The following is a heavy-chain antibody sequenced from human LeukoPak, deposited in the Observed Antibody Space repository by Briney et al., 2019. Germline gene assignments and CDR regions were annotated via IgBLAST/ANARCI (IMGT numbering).Heavy chain of an antibody. CDR2: IYYSGST. Sequence: PSETLSLTCTVSGGSISSSSYYWDWIRQPPGKGLEWIGSIYYSGSTYYNPSLKSRVTISVDTSKNQFSLKLSSVTAADTAVYYCASDSFQWELPFDYWGQGTLVTVSS. D-gene: IGHD1-26*01. CDR3: ASDSFQWELPFDY. V-gene: IGHV4-39*07. CDR1: GGSISSSSYY. J-gene: IGHJ4*02.